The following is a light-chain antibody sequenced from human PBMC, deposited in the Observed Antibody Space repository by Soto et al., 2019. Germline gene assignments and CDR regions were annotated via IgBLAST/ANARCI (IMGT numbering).Light chain of an antibody. CDR1: QSVSRY. J-gene: IGKJ4*01. Sequence: EIVLTQSPATLSLSPGERATLSCRASQSVSRYLAWYQQKPGQAPRLLIYDASNRATGIPARFSGSGSGTVFTITISCLEPEDFVDYYCHQSSDWPSTFGGGTKVQI. CDR2: DAS. V-gene: IGKV3-11*01. CDR3: HQSSDWPST.